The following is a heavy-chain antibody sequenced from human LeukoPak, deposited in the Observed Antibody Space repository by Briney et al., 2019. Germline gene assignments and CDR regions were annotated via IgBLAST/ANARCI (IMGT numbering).Heavy chain of an antibody. CDR2: ISYDGSNK. V-gene: IGHV3-30*18. J-gene: IGHJ3*02. CDR3: ANLDPRSGDAFDI. Sequence: GGSLRLSCAASGFTFSSYGMHWVRQAPGKGLEWVAVISYDGSNKYYADSVKGRFTISRDNSKNTLYLQMNSLRAEDTAVYYCANLDPRSGDAFDIWGQGTMVTVSS. CDR1: GFTFSSYG. D-gene: IGHD2-15*01.